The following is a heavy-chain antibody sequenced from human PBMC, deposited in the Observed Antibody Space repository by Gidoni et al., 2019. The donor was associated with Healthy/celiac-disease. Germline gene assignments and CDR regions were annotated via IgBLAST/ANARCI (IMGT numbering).Heavy chain of an antibody. Sequence: QVPLRASGPALVKPTQTLTLTCTFSGFSLSTTGMCVSWIRQPPGQALEWLARIDVDDDKYYSTSLKTRLTISKDTSKNQVVLTMTNMDPVDTATYYCARIKGLGQQLDTYYFDYWGQGTLVTVSS. J-gene: IGHJ4*02. CDR2: IDVDDDK. CDR3: ARIKGLGQQLDTYYFDY. V-gene: IGHV2-70*15. CDR1: GFSLSTTGMC. D-gene: IGHD6-13*01.